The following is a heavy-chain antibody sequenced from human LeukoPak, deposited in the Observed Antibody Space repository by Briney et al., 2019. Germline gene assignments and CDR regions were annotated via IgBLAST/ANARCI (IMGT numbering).Heavy chain of an antibody. Sequence: GASVKVSCKASGYTFTGYYMHWVRQAPGQGLEWMGWINPNTGGTNSAQKFQGRVTMTRDTSISIAYMELKRLRSDDTAVYFCAREGFCTGTKCPAEYWGQGTLVTVSS. CDR3: AREGFCTGTKCPAEY. CDR1: GYTFTGYY. D-gene: IGHD2-8*02. V-gene: IGHV1-2*02. J-gene: IGHJ4*02. CDR2: INPNTGGT.